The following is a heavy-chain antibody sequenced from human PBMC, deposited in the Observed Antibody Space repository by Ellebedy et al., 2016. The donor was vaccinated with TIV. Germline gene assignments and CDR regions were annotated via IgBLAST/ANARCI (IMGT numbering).Heavy chain of an antibody. V-gene: IGHV3-11*04. CDR1: GFTFSDYY. Sequence: PGGSLRLSCAASGFTFSDYYMSLIRQAPGKGLEWLSSISSDDNSVYYADSVQGRFTISRDNAKNSLYLQMNSLRAEDTAVYYCARDPGVITSQSIVIPTPFDYWGQGTLVSVSS. D-gene: IGHD2/OR15-2a*01. CDR2: ISSDDNSV. J-gene: IGHJ4*02. CDR3: ARDPGVITSQSIVIPTPFDY.